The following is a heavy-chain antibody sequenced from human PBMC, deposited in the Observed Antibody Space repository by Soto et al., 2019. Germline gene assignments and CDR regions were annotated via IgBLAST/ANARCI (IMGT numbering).Heavy chain of an antibody. CDR1: GYTFTSYY. V-gene: IGHV1-46*01. CDR2: INPSGGST. J-gene: IGHJ3*02. D-gene: IGHD2-15*01. Sequence: ASVKVSCKASGYTFTSYYMYWVRQAPGQGLEWMGIINPSGGSTSYAQKFQGRVTMTRDTSTSTVYMELSSLRSEDTAVYYCASSIVVVVPATFDAFDIWGQGPMVTVSS. CDR3: ASSIVVVVPATFDAFDI.